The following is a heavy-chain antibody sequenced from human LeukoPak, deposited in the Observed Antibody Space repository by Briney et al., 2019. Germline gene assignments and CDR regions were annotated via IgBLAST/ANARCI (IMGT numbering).Heavy chain of an antibody. J-gene: IGHJ4*02. D-gene: IGHD3-10*01. CDR2: MYFSGNT. Sequence: SETLSLTCTVSGGSISSFFWSWIRQPAGKGLEWIGRMYFSGNTNYNPSLKSRVTMSVDTSKNQFSLKLSSVTAADTAVYYCARVVYYGSGSPFFDYWGQGTLVTVSS. V-gene: IGHV4-4*07. CDR3: ARVVYYGSGSPFFDY. CDR1: GGSISSFF.